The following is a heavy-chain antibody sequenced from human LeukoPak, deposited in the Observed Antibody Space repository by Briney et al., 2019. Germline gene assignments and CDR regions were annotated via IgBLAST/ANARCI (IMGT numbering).Heavy chain of an antibody. Sequence: ASVKVSCKASGYTFTSYDINWVRQATGQGLEWMGWMNPNSGNTGYAQKFQGRVTMTRNTSISTAYMELSSLRSEDTAVYYCARSTYCGGDCYSVGSYWGQGTLVTVSP. CDR3: ARSTYCGGDCYSVGSY. CDR2: MNPNSGNT. D-gene: IGHD2-21*02. J-gene: IGHJ4*02. V-gene: IGHV1-8*01. CDR1: GYTFTSYD.